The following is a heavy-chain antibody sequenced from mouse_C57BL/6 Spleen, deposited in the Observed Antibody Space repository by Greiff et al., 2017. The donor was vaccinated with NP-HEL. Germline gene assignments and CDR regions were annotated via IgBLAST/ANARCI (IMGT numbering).Heavy chain of an antibody. V-gene: IGHV1-63*01. CDR2: IYPGGGYT. CDR1: GYTFTNYW. Sequence: VQLKESGAELVRPGTSVKMSCKASGYTFTNYWIGWAKQRPGHGLEWIGDIYPGGGYTNYNEKFKGKATLTADKSSSTAYMQFSSLTSEDSAIYYCARGLRHHYYYDYWGQGTTLTVSS. J-gene: IGHJ2*01. CDR3: ARGLRHHYYYDY. D-gene: IGHD2-2*01.